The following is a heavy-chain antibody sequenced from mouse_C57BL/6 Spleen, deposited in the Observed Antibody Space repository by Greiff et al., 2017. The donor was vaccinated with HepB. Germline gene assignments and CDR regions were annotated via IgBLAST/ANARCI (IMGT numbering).Heavy chain of an antibody. CDR1: GYSITSGYY. CDR3: ARAPFYYDYDGYFDV. CDR2: ISYDGSN. V-gene: IGHV3-6*01. Sequence: EVQLQQSGPGLVKPSQSLSLTCSVTGYSITSGYYWNWIRQFPGNKLEWMGYISYDGSNNYNPSLKNRISITRDTSKNQFFLKLNSVTTEDTATYYCARAPFYYDYDGYFDVWGTGTTVTVSS. D-gene: IGHD2-4*01. J-gene: IGHJ1*03.